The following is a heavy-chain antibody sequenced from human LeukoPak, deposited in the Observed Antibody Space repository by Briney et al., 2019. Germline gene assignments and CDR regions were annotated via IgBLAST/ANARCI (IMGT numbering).Heavy chain of an antibody. CDR3: AKDPGIVVATGDAFDI. V-gene: IGHV3-30*02. D-gene: IGHD3-22*01. CDR1: GFTFSSYG. CDR2: IRYGGSNK. J-gene: IGHJ3*02. Sequence: GGSLRLSCAASGFTFSSYGMHWVRQAPGKGLEWVAFIRYGGSNKYYADSVKGRFTISRDNSKNTLYLQMNSLRAEDTAVYYCAKDPGIVVATGDAFDIWGQGTMVTVSS.